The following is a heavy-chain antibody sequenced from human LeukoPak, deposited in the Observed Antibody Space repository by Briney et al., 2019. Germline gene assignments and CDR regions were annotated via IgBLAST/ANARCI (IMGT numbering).Heavy chain of an antibody. J-gene: IGHJ6*03. CDR1: GGTFSSYT. CDR3: ARYWSSASSNYVTGYYYYYMDV. D-gene: IGHD4-11*01. CDR2: IIPILGIA. Sequence: SVKVSCKASGGTFSSYTISWVRQAPGQGLEWMGRIIPILGIANYAQKFQGRVTITADKSTSTAYMELSSLRSEDTAVYYCARYWSSASSNYVTGYYYYYMDVWGKGTTVTVSS. V-gene: IGHV1-69*02.